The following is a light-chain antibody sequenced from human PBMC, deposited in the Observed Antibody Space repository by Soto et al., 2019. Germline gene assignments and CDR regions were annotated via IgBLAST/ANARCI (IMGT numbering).Light chain of an antibody. V-gene: IGLV2-23*01. J-gene: IGLJ2*01. Sequence: QSALAQPASVSGSPGQSITISCTGTRSYVGGYTLVSWFQQYPGKAPKLMIYEDNKRPSGVSDRFSGSKSGNTASLTISGLQAEDEADYYCCSYAGSSSVLFGGGTKVTVL. CDR3: CSYAGSSSVL. CDR2: EDN. CDR1: RSYVGGYTL.